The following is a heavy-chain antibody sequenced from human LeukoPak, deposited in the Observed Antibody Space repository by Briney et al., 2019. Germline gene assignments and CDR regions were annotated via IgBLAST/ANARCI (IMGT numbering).Heavy chain of an antibody. CDR2: ISGSGGST. Sequence: GGSLRLSCAASGFTFSSYAMSWVRQAPGKGLEWVSAISGSGGSTYYADSVKGRFTISRDNSKNTLYLEMNSLRAEDTAVYYCARHIRSSGWYSDFWGRGTLVTVSS. CDR3: ARHIRSSGWYSDF. CDR1: GFTFSSYA. J-gene: IGHJ4*02. D-gene: IGHD6-19*01. V-gene: IGHV3-23*01.